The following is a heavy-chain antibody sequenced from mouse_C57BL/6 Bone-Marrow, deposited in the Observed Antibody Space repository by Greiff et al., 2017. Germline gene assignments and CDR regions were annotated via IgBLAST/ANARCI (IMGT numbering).Heavy chain of an antibody. Sequence: VQLQQPGAELVKPGASVKVSCKASGYTFTSYWMHWVKQRPGQGLEWIGRIHPSDSDTNYNQKFKGKATLTVDKSSSTAYMQLSILTSEDSAVYYCAILHYYGSSHYFDYWGQGTTLTVSS. CDR1: GYTFTSYW. J-gene: IGHJ2*01. V-gene: IGHV1-74*01. D-gene: IGHD1-1*01. CDR2: IHPSDSDT. CDR3: AILHYYGSSHYFDY.